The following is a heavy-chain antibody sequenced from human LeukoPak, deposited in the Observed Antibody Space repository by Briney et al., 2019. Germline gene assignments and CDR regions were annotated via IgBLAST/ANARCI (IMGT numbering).Heavy chain of an antibody. CDR1: GGSISSYY. J-gene: IGHJ4*02. CDR2: IYYSGST. D-gene: IGHD6-19*01. V-gene: IGHV4-39*01. Sequence: NPSETLSLTCTVSGGSISSYYWGWIRQPPGKGLEWIGSIYYSGSTYYNPSLKSRVTISVDASKNQFSLKLSSVTAADTAVYYCARRGCSSGWYLDSYFDYWGQGTLVTVSS. CDR3: ARRGCSSGWYLDSYFDY.